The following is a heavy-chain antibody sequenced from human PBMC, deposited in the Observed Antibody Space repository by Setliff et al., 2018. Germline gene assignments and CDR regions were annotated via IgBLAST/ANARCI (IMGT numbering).Heavy chain of an antibody. CDR1: GGSISSGGYY. V-gene: IGHV4-31*03. J-gene: IGHJ3*02. D-gene: IGHD3-16*01. Sequence: SETLSLTCTVSGGSISSGGYYWSWIRQHPGKGLEWIGYIYYSGSTSYYNPSLKSRVTISVDTSKNQFSLKLSSVTAADTAVYYCARDGGNDYGVDAYAGGGFDIWGQGTMVTVSS. CDR3: ARDGGNDYGVDAYAGGGFDI. CDR2: IYYSGSTS.